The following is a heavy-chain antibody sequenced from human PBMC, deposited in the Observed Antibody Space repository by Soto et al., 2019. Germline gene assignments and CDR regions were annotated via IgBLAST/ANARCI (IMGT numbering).Heavy chain of an antibody. CDR3: AKVRQWAPTPACDAFDI. J-gene: IGHJ3*02. CDR2: ISGSGGST. CDR1: GFTFSSYA. Sequence: EVPLLESGGGLVQPGGSLRLSCAASGFTFSSYAMSWVRQAPGKGLEWVSAISGSGGSTYYADSVKGRFTISRDNSKNTLYLQMNSLRAEDTAVYYCAKVRQWAPTPACDAFDIWGQGTMVTVSS. V-gene: IGHV3-23*01. D-gene: IGHD6-19*01.